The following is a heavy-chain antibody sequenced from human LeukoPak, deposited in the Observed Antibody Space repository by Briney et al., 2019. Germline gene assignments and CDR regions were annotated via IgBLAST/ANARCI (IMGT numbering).Heavy chain of an antibody. J-gene: IGHJ4*02. D-gene: IGHD3-10*01. CDR1: GFTFSSYE. CDR3: ARGARGSGSFNFDY. Sequence: GGSLRLSCAASGFTFSSYEMNWVRQAPGKGLEWVSYISSSGSTIYYADSVKGRFISSRDNTKNSLYLQMNSLRAEDTAVYYCARGARGSGSFNFDYWGQGTLVTVSS. CDR2: ISSSGSTI. V-gene: IGHV3-48*03.